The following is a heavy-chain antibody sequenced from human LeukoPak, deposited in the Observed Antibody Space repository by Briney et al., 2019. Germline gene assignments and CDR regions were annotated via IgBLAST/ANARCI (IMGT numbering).Heavy chain of an antibody. V-gene: IGHV3-23*01. J-gene: IGHJ4*02. D-gene: IGHD2-2*01. CDR3: AKEKLGYCSGSSCYSTYYFDY. CDR1: GFTFNSYA. Sequence: GGSLRLSCAASGFTFNSYAMSWVRQAPGKGLEWVSDIIGSGAGTYYADSVKGRFTISRDNSKNTLYLQMNSLRAEDTAVYYCAKEKLGYCSGSSCYSTYYFDYWGQGTLVTVSS. CDR2: IIGSGAGT.